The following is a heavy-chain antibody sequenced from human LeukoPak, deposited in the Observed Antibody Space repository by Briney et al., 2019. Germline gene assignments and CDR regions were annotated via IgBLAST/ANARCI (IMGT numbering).Heavy chain of an antibody. J-gene: IGHJ4*02. V-gene: IGHV3-23*01. D-gene: IGHD6-13*01. CDR3: ANMNIAAAGILGVDLDY. CDR2: ISGSGGST. CDR1: GFTFSSYA. Sequence: GGSLRLSCAASGFTFSSYAMSWVRQAPGKGLEWVSAISGSGGSTYYADSVKGRFTISRDNSKNTLYLQMNSLRAEDTAVYYCANMNIAAAGILGVDLDYWGQGTLVTVSS.